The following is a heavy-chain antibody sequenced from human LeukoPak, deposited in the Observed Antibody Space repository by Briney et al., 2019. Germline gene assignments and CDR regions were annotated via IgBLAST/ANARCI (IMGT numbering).Heavy chain of an antibody. D-gene: IGHD2-2*01. V-gene: IGHV3-30*02. CDR1: AFRFSSYG. CDR2: IWSDSSNQ. J-gene: IGHJ4*02. Sequence: GGSLRLSCAASAFRFSSYGMHWVRQAPGKGPEWVAFIWSDSSNQYYADSVKGRFTISRDNSKNTLYLEMNSLRAEDTAVYYRATVKYCSSTSCHYYFDYWGQGTLVTVSS. CDR3: ATVKYCSSTSCHYYFDY.